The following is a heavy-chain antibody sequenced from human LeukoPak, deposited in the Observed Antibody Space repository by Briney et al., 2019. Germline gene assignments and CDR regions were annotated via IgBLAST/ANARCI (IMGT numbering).Heavy chain of an antibody. V-gene: IGHV1-2*02. J-gene: IGHJ4*02. D-gene: IGHD4-11*01. Sequence: ASVKVSCKTSGYTFTDYYIHWVRPAPGQGREWMGWINPNSGETNSAQKFQGRVTMTGDTSISTAYMELRRVTSDDTAVYYCARDRDYSSTERGFDYWGQGTLVTVSS. CDR2: INPNSGET. CDR3: ARDRDYSSTERGFDY. CDR1: GYTFTDYY.